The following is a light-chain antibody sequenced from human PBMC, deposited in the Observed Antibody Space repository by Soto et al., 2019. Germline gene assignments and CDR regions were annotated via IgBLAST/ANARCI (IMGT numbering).Light chain of an antibody. Sequence: EIVMTQSPATLTLSPGERASLSCRASQSVSSNLAWYQQKPGQAPRLLIFGASTRATGIPARFSGSGSGTEFTLTISSLQSEDFAVYYCQQYNNWPPGTFGQGTTVDI. CDR2: GAS. CDR3: QQYNNWPPGT. J-gene: IGKJ1*01. V-gene: IGKV3-15*01. CDR1: QSVSSN.